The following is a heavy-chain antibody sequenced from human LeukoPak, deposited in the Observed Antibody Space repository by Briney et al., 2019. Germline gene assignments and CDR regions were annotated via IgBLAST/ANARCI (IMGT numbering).Heavy chain of an antibody. Sequence: GGSLRLSCAASGFTFNTFWMTWVRQAPGKGLEWVANVKEDGSETHYEGSVKGRFTISRDNAKNSLYLQVNSLRVEDTAVYYCARGARAGYWGQGILVTVSS. D-gene: IGHD3-9*01. CDR2: VKEDGSET. J-gene: IGHJ4*02. CDR1: GFTFNTFW. CDR3: ARGARAGY. V-gene: IGHV3-7*02.